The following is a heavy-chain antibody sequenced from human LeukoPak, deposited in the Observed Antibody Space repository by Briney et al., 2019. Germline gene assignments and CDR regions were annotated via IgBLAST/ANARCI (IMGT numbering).Heavy chain of an antibody. CDR2: MNPNSGNT. D-gene: IGHD2-21*02. CDR3: ARQTYCGGDCYSYYYYYMDV. CDR1: GYTFTSYG. Sequence: ASVKVSCKASGYTFTSYGINWVRQATGQGLEWMGWMNPNSGNTGYAQKFQGRVTMTRNTSISTAYMELSSLRSEDTAVYYCARQTYCGGDCYSYYYYYMDVWGKGTTVTVSS. V-gene: IGHV1-8*01. J-gene: IGHJ6*03.